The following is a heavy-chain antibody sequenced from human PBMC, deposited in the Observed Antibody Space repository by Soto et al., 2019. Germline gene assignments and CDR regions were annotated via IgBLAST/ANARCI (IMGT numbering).Heavy chain of an antibody. CDR2: IYYAGNT. Sequence: SETLSLTCTVSGGSIIGYYWSWIRQPPGRGLEWIGYIYYAGNTLYTPSLKSRVTISVDTSKNQFSLQLSSVTAADTAVYYCSRHDAVATLPNGMGVWGQGTMVTVS. D-gene: IGHD1-1*01. J-gene: IGHJ3*01. V-gene: IGHV4-59*01. CDR3: SRHDAVATLPNGMGV. CDR1: GGSIIGYY.